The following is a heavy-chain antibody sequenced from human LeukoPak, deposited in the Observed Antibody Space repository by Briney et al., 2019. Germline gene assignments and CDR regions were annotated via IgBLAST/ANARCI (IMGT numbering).Heavy chain of an antibody. D-gene: IGHD3-10*01. J-gene: IGHJ6*02. V-gene: IGHV1-58*02. Sequence: GASVKVSCKASGFTFTSSAMQWVRQARGQRLEWIGWIVVGSGNTNYAQKLQERVTITRDMSTSTAYMELSSLRSEDTAVYYCAQRFGEVSSPYYGMDVWGQGTTVTVSS. CDR2: IVVGSGNT. CDR3: AQRFGEVSSPYYGMDV. CDR1: GFTFTSSA.